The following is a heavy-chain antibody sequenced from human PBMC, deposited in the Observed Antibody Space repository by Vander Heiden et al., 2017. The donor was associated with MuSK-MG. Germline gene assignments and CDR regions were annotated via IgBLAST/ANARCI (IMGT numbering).Heavy chain of an antibody. CDR3: AKGDHDSSGYFPPSFDY. CDR2: ISGSGTNT. Sequence: EVQLLESGGGLVQPGGSLRLSCAASGFTFSIQAMSWFLQAPGKGLEWVSLISGSGTNTYYADSVKGRFNISRDNSKNTLYLQMNSLRVEDTAIYYCAKGDHDSSGYFPPSFDYWGQGTLVTVSS. CDR1: GFTFSIQA. J-gene: IGHJ4*02. V-gene: IGHV3-23*01. D-gene: IGHD3-22*01.